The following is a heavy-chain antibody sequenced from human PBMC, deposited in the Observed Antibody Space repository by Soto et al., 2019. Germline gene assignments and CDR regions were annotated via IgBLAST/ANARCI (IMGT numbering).Heavy chain of an antibody. CDR1: GFTLIDHY. CDR3: VRRFLEKTGARHYIDD. Sequence: GGSLRLSCAASGFTLIDHYMDWVRQAPGKGLEWVARIRNKATSYSTEYAASVKGRFTISRDESQNSLYLQMNSLRIEDTAVYYCVRRFLEKTGARHYIDDWGQGTLGTGSS. V-gene: IGHV3-72*01. J-gene: IGHJ4*02. CDR2: IRNKATSYST. D-gene: IGHD3-10*01.